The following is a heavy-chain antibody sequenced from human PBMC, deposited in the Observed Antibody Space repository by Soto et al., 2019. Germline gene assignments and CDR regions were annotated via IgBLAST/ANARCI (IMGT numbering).Heavy chain of an antibody. D-gene: IGHD6-13*01. J-gene: IGHJ4*02. CDR3: ARHTSSSSLTLDY. CDR2: IYYSGST. Sequence: SETLSLTCTFSGGSISSSSYYWGWIRQPPGKGLEWIGSIYYSGSTYYNPSLKSRVTISVDTSKNQFSLKLSSVTAADTAVYYCARHTSSSSLTLDYWGQGTLVTVSS. V-gene: IGHV4-39*01. CDR1: GGSISSSSYY.